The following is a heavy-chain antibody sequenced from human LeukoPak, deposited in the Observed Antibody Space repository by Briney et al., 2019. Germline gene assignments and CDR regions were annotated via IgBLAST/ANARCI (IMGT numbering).Heavy chain of an antibody. D-gene: IGHD3-10*01. CDR3: ARAVGGDGSGSYREPLDY. CDR2: IYYRVTS. Sequence: PSETLSLTCTVSGDSISTYYWSWIRQPPGKGLEWIGYIYYRVTSDYNPSLKSRVTMSVDMSTRQISLKLSSVTAADTAVYYCARAVGGDGSGSYREPLDYWGQGTLVTVSS. J-gene: IGHJ4*02. CDR1: GDSISTYY. V-gene: IGHV4-59*01.